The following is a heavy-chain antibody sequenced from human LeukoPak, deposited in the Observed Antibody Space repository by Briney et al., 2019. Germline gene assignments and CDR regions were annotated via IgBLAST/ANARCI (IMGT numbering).Heavy chain of an antibody. J-gene: IGHJ3*02. D-gene: IGHD4-17*01. CDR1: GFTFSDYY. V-gene: IGHV3-11*05. CDR3: ARDGHDYVSFDI. CDR2: ISSSSTYT. Sequence: PGGSLRLSCAASGFTFSDYYMSWIRQAPGKGLEWISYISSSSTYTNYVDSVQGRFTVSRDNAKNSLYLQMHSLRAEDTALYYCARDGHDYVSFDIWGQGTMVTVSS.